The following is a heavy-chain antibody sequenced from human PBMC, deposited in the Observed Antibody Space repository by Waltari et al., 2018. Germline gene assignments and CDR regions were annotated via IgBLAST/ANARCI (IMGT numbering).Heavy chain of an antibody. V-gene: IGHV3-74*01. Sequence: EVHLAESGGGVVQPGGSLRLSCTGSGFRFGDYWMHWVRQAPGKGLAWVSRINVDGGYISYGDSVKGRFTISRDNAKNTVFLQLNSLRADDTAVYFCARKAGSGYPYGPFYYDNWGQGTLVTVSS. CDR2: INVDGGYI. D-gene: IGHD5-12*01. J-gene: IGHJ4*02. CDR1: GFRFGDYW. CDR3: ARKAGSGYPYGPFYYDN.